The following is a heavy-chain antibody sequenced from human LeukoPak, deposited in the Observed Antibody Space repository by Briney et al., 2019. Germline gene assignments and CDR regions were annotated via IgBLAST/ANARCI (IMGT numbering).Heavy chain of an antibody. CDR3: ARGGSDTAMAHDY. D-gene: IGHD5-18*01. CDR2: INRDGSRT. V-gene: IGHV3-74*01. CDR1: GFTFSNHW. J-gene: IGHJ4*02. Sequence: GGSLRLSCSASGFTFSNHWMHWVRQAPGKGLMWVARINRDGSRTDYADSVKGRFTISRDDAKNTLYLQVNSLRAEDTAVYFCARGGSDTAMAHDYWGQGTLVTVSS.